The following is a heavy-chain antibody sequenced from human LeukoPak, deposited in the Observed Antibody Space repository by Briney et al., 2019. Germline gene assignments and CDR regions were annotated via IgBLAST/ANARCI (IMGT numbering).Heavy chain of an antibody. CDR3: ARVNRDCSGGTCYSYDY. J-gene: IGHJ4*02. CDR1: RFTFNTYA. V-gene: IGHV3-23*01. D-gene: IGHD2-15*01. CDR2: ISGNGDFT. Sequence: GGALRLSCAASRFTFNTYAVNWGRQAPGKGLKWGSAISGNGDFTYYADSVRGRFTISRDNSKSTLYLHMNSLRAEDTAVYYCARVNRDCSGGTCYSYDYWGQGTLVTVSS.